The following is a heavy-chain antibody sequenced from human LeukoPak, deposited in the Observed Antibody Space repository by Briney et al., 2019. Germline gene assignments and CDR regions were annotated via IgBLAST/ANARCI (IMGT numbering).Heavy chain of an antibody. J-gene: IGHJ4*02. V-gene: IGHV3-48*01. CDR1: GFTFSSYS. CDR2: ISSSSSTI. D-gene: IGHD2-15*01. CDR3: ARDPAGYCSGGSCYKE. Sequence: PGGSLRLSCAASGFTFSSYSMNWVRQAPGKGLGWVSYISSSSSTIYYADSVKGRFTISRDNAKNSLYLQMNSLRAEDTAVYYCARDPAGYCSGGSCYKEWGQGTLVTVSS.